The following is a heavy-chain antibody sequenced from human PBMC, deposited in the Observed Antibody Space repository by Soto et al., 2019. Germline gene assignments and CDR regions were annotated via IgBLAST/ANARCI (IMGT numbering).Heavy chain of an antibody. D-gene: IGHD2-15*01. CDR2: ISTYNGNT. CDR3: AGASSRVSSVVAAY. Sequence: ASVKVSCKASGYTFTSYGINWVRQAPGQGLEWMGWISTYNGNTNYAQKLQGRLTLTSDMPSRTVYMQLSNLRSDDTAVYYCAGASSRVSSVVAAYWGQGTLVTVS. J-gene: IGHJ4*02. V-gene: IGHV1-18*01. CDR1: GYTFTSYG.